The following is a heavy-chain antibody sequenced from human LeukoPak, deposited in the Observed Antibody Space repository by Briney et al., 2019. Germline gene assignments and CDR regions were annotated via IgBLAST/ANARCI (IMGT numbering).Heavy chain of an antibody. V-gene: IGHV7-4-1*02. CDR3: ARSYLTSDFDY. CDR2: INTNTGNP. J-gene: IGHJ4*02. CDR1: GYTFTSYA. Sequence: ASVKVPCKASGYTFTSYAMNWVRQAPGQGLEWMGWINTNTGNPTYAQGFTGRFVFSLDTSVSTAYLQISSLKAEDTVVYYCARSYLTSDFDYWGQGTLVTVSS.